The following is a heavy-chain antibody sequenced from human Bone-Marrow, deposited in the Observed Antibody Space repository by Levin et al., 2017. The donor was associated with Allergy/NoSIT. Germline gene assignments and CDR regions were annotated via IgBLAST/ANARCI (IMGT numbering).Heavy chain of an antibody. CDR2: IYHSGSF. Sequence: SETLSLTCTVSGGSIISSGYSWNWIRQPPGKGLEWIGYIYHSGSFYYNLSLKSRVTISIDKSKNQFSLKLSSVTATDTAVYYCARAGYIDYSNNKWFDPWGQGTLVTVSS. CDR1: GGSIISSGYS. D-gene: IGHD4-11*01. CDR3: ARAGYIDYSNNKWFDP. V-gene: IGHV4-30-2*01. J-gene: IGHJ5*02.